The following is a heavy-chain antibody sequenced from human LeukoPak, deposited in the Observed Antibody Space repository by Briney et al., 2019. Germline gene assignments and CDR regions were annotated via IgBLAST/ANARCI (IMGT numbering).Heavy chain of an antibody. CDR3: ARDSGYYYYMDV. J-gene: IGHJ6*03. CDR1: GYTLTELS. V-gene: IGHV1-24*01. CDR2: FDPEDGET. D-gene: IGHD6-25*01. Sequence: ASVKVSCKVSGYTLTELSMHWVRQAPGKGLEWMGGFDPEDGETIYAQKFQGRVTMTRDTSTSTVYMELSSLRSEDTAVYYCARDSGYYYYMDVWGKGTTVTVSS.